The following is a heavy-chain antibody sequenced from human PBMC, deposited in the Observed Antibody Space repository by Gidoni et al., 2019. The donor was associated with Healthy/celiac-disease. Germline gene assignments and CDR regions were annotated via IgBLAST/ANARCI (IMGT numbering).Heavy chain of an antibody. V-gene: IGHV3-48*03. CDR2: ISSSGSTI. CDR1: GFTFSSYE. J-gene: IGHJ5*02. D-gene: IGHD2-21*02. Sequence: EVQLVESGGGLVQPGGSLRLSCAASGFTFSSYEMNWVRQAPGKGLEWVSYISSSGSTIYYADSVKGRFTISRDNAKNSLYLQMNSLRAEDTAVYYCAREGGRVTNWFDPWGQGTLVTVSS. CDR3: AREGGRVTNWFDP.